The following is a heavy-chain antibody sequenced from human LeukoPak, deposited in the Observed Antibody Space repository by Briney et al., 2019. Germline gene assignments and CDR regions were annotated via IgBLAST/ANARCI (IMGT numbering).Heavy chain of an antibody. CDR2: ISSGGRT. J-gene: IGHJ4*02. CDR1: GFTFSIYA. Sequence: GGSLRLSCAASGFTFSIYAMTWVRHTPGKGLEWVPTISSGGRTYYADSVKGRFTVSRDNSKNTLYLHMNSLRAEDTALYYCAKDYSGSWYYFDYWGQGTLVTVSS. V-gene: IGHV3-23*01. D-gene: IGHD6-13*01. CDR3: AKDYSGSWYYFDY.